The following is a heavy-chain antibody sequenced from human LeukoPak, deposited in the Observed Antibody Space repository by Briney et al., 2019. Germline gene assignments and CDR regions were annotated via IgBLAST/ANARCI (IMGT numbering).Heavy chain of an antibody. V-gene: IGHV3-74*01. CDR1: GFTFNTYW. D-gene: IGHD4/OR15-4a*01. CDR3: AKAADYDTDAFDI. CDR2: INNDGSST. Sequence: PGGSLRLSCAASGFTFNTYWMHWVRQAPGKGLVWVSRINNDGSSTNYADSVKGRFTISRDNAKNTLSLQMNSLRAEDTAVYYCAKAADYDTDAFDIWGQGTMVTVSS. J-gene: IGHJ3*02.